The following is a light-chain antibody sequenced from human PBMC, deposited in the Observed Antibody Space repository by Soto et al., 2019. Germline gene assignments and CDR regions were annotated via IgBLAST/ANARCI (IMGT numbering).Light chain of an antibody. J-gene: IGKJ1*01. CDR2: GAS. Sequence: EIVMTQSPATLSVSPGERATLSCRASQSVSSNLAWYQQKPGQAPRLLIYGASTRATGIPARFSGSGSGAEFTLTISSLQSEDFAVYYCQQYNNWSRTFGQGTQVDIK. CDR3: QQYNNWSRT. CDR1: QSVSSN. V-gene: IGKV3-15*01.